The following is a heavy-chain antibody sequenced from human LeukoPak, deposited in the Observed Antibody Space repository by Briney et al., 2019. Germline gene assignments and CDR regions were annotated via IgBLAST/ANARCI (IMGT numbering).Heavy chain of an antibody. D-gene: IGHD6-19*01. CDR1: GDSVSSNSAA. Sequence: SQTLSLTCAISGDSVSSNSAAWNRIRQSPSRGLEWLGRTYYRSKWYNDYAVSVKSRITINPDTSKNQFSLQLNSVTPEDTAVYYCAREPTHSSGWYLTTLGMDVWGQGPRSPSP. V-gene: IGHV6-1*01. J-gene: IGHJ6*02. CDR2: TYYRSKWYN. CDR3: AREPTHSSGWYLTTLGMDV.